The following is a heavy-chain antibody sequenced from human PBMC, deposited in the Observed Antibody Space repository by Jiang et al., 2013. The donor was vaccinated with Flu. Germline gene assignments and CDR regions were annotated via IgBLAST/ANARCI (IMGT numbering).Heavy chain of an antibody. D-gene: IGHD6-13*01. CDR2: INHSGST. V-gene: IGHV4-34*01. CDR3: ARDRGGQQLAKLSHWYFDL. CDR1: GGSFSGYY. J-gene: IGHJ2*01. Sequence: LLKPSETLSLTCAVYGGSFSGYYWSWIRQLPGKGLEWIGEINHSGSTNYNPSLKSRVTISVDTSKNQFSLKLSSVTAADTAVYYCARDRGGQQLAKLSHWYFDLWGRGTLVTVS.